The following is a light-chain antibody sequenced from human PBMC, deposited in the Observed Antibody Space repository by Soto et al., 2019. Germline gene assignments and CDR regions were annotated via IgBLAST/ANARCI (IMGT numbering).Light chain of an antibody. CDR1: TSNIGSNP. CDR3: ATWDDTLYGPV. J-gene: IGLJ3*02. Sequence: QSVLTQPPSASATPGQSVTISCSGSTSNIGSNPLQWYRQLPGTAPKLLIYNNNQRPSGVPDRFSCSKSSTSASLAISGLLSEDEGFYHGATWDDTLYGPVFGGGTKLTVL. CDR2: NNN. V-gene: IGLV1-44*01.